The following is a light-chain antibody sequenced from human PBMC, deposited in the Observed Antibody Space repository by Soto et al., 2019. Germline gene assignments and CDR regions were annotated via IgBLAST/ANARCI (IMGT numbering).Light chain of an antibody. V-gene: IGLV2-14*01. Sequence: QSALTQPASVSGSPGQSITVSCTGSSSDFGDDKYVSWYQQQPGKGPNLLIYGVNSRPSGISNCFSGSKSGNTASLTISGLQVEDEAEYFCGSFTTSRIWVFGGGTKVTVL. CDR2: GVN. CDR1: SSDFGDDKY. CDR3: GSFTTSRIWV. J-gene: IGLJ3*02.